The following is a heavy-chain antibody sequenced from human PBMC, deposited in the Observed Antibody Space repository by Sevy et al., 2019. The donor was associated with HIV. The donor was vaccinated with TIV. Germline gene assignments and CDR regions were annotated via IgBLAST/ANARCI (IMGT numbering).Heavy chain of an antibody. CDR3: ARLRVIASAPYYFDY. J-gene: IGHJ4*02. D-gene: IGHD2-21*01. V-gene: IGHV3-11*06. CDR1: GLIFSDYY. Sequence: GGSLRLSCAASGLIFSDYYMGWVRQAPGKGLEWVVDISSGNTYTNYAYSVKGRFTISRDNAKKSLYLQMNTLRAEDTAVYYCARLRVIASAPYYFDYWGQGALVTVSS. CDR2: ISSGNTYT.